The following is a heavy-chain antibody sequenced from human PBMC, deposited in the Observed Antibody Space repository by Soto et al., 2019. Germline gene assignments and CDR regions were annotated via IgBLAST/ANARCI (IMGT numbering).Heavy chain of an antibody. CDR2: ISAYNGDT. D-gene: IGHD3-16*01. CDR1: GYTFTSYG. CDR3: ARGGRGLPLVDY. Sequence: QVQLVQSGAEVKKPGASMKVSCKASGYTFTSYGISWVRQAPGQGLEWMGWISAYNGDTNYAQSHHGRVTITTDTSTTTAYIELRSLRSDDTAGYYCARGGRGLPLVDYWGQGTLVTLSS. V-gene: IGHV1-18*01. J-gene: IGHJ4*02.